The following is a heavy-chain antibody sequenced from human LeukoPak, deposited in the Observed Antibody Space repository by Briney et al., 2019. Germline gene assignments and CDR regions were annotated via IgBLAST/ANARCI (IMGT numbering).Heavy chain of an antibody. Sequence: GGSLRLSCAASGFTFSSYGMHWVRQAPGKGLEWAAVIWYDGSNKYYADSVKGRFTISRDNSKNTLYLQMNSLRAEDTAVYYCARDRTLIAAAGTVGIGYWGQGTLVTVSA. CDR3: ARDRTLIAAAGTVGIGY. D-gene: IGHD6-13*01. V-gene: IGHV3-33*01. J-gene: IGHJ4*02. CDR1: GFTFSSYG. CDR2: IWYDGSNK.